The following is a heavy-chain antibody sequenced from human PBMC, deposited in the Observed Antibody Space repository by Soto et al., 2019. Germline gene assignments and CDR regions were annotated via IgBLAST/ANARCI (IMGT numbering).Heavy chain of an antibody. J-gene: IGHJ6*02. Sequence: QVQLVQSGAEVKKPGSSVKVSCKASGGTFSSYAISWVRQAPGQGLEWMGGIIPIFGTANYAQKFQGRVTITADESTSTAYMAMSRLRSEDTAVYSCARVWGIFGGPTATYYYGMDVWGQGTTVTVSS. CDR2: IIPIFGTA. V-gene: IGHV1-69*12. CDR1: GGTFSSYA. CDR3: ARVWGIFGGPTATYYYGMDV. D-gene: IGHD3-3*01.